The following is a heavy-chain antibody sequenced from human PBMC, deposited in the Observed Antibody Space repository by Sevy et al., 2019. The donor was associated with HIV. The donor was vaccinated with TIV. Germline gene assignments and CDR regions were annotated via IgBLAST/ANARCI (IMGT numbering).Heavy chain of an antibody. CDR1: GYSISSDYY. Sequence: SETLSLTYAVSGYSISSDYYWGWIRQPPGKGLEWIGSIYHSGYSYYNPSLKSRVTISVDTSKNQFSLKLSSVIAADTAVFYCARAIGTQVAGLYYFDYWGQGTLVTVSS. CDR3: ARAIGTQVAGLYYFDY. D-gene: IGHD6-19*01. V-gene: IGHV4-38-2*01. CDR2: IYHSGYS. J-gene: IGHJ4*02.